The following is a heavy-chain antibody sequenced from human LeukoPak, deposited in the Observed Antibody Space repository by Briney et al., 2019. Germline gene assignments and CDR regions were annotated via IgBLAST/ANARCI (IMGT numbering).Heavy chain of an antibody. J-gene: IGHJ4*02. V-gene: IGHV4-31*03. CDR2: IYYSGST. CDR1: GGSISSGGYY. CDR3: ARDSSLSRGAIDY. Sequence: SQTLSLTCTVSGGSISSGGYYWSWIRQHPGKGLEWIGYIYYSGSTYYNPSLKSRVTISVDTSKNQFSLKLSSMTAADTAVYYCARDSSLSRGAIDYWGQGTLVTVSS. D-gene: IGHD3-10*01.